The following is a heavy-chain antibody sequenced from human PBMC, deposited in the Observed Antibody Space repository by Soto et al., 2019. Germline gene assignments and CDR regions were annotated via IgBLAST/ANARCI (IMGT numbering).Heavy chain of an antibody. V-gene: IGHV4-59*01. Sequence: SEIPSLTCTVSGGSISSYYWSWIRQPPGKGLEWIGYIYYSGSTNYNPSLKSRVTISVDTSKNQFSLKLSSVTAADTAVYYCARVGGYSSDGMDVWGQGTTVTVSS. CDR1: GGSISSYY. D-gene: IGHD6-19*01. J-gene: IGHJ6*02. CDR2: IYYSGST. CDR3: ARVGGYSSDGMDV.